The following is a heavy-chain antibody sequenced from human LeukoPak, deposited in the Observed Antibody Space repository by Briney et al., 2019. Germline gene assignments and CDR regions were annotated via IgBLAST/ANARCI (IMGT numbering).Heavy chain of an antibody. CDR3: AKDARRTSGWYFFDY. CDR1: GFTFSSQA. J-gene: IGHJ4*02. Sequence: GGSLRLSCAASGFTFSSQAMGWVRQAPGKGLEWVSVISDSGSITYYADSVKGRFTISRDNSKNTLFLQMNSLRAEDTAVYYCAKDARRTSGWYFFDYWGQGTLVTVSS. D-gene: IGHD6-19*01. V-gene: IGHV3-23*01. CDR2: ISDSGSIT.